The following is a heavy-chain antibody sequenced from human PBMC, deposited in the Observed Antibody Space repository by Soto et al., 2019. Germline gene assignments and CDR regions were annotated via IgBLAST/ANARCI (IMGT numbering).Heavy chain of an antibody. J-gene: IGHJ6*02. V-gene: IGHV1-58*01. Sequence: SVKVSCKSFGYSFTSFDVHWVRQARGQRLEWIGWIVVGSGNTNYAQKFQERVTMTRDMSTSTAYMELSSLRSEDTAVYYCAADDYYYGMDVWGQGTTVTVSS. CDR1: GYSFTSFD. CDR2: IVVGSGNT. CDR3: AADDYYYGMDV.